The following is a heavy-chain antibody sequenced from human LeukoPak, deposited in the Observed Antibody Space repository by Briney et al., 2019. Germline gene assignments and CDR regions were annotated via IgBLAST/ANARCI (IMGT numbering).Heavy chain of an antibody. CDR3: ARDFRRRWLQINPYYFDY. J-gene: IGHJ4*02. CDR1: GYTFTSYG. CDR2: ISAYNGNT. Sequence: ASVKVSCKASGYTFTSYGISWVRQAPGQGLEWMGWISAYNGNTNYAQKLQGRVTMTRDTSISTAYMELSRLRSDDTAVYYCARDFRRRWLQINPYYFDYWGQGTLVTVSS. D-gene: IGHD5-12*01. V-gene: IGHV1-18*01.